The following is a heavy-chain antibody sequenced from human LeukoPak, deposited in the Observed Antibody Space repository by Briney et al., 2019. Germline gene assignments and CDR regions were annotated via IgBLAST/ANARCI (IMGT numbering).Heavy chain of an antibody. Sequence: GGSLRLSCVASGHTFSSYWMTWVRQAPGKGLEWVANIKQDGSEKYYVDSVKGRFTISRDNAKNSLYLEMNSLRVEDTAVYYCATGTGTYGYWGQGTLVTVSS. CDR2: IKQDGSEK. J-gene: IGHJ4*02. V-gene: IGHV3-7*04. CDR1: GHTFSSYW. CDR3: ATGTGTYGY. D-gene: IGHD1-26*01.